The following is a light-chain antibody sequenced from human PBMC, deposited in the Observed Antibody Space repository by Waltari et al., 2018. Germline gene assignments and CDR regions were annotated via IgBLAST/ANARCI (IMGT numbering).Light chain of an antibody. CDR1: QSVSSY. V-gene: IGKV3-11*01. CDR2: DAS. J-gene: IGKJ4*01. Sequence: EIVFTQSPATLSLFPGERATLSCRASQSVSSYLAWYQQKPGQPPRLVIYDASNRATGIPARFSGSGSGTNFTLTISSLEPEDFAVYYCQQRSNWPLTFGGGTRVEIK. CDR3: QQRSNWPLT.